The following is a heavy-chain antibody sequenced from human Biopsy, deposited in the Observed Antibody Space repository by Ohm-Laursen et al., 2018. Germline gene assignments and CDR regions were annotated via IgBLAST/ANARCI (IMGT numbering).Heavy chain of an antibody. Sequence: TLSLTCTVSGGSISSSTTYYWAWLRQPPGKGLEWIGSIYNTETTFYNPSLKSRVTISVDTSTNQFPRKVSSGTAADTALYFCARHPTGFWFDPWGHGTLVTVSS. CDR3: ARHPTGFWFDP. CDR2: IYNTETT. CDR1: GGSISSSTTYY. J-gene: IGHJ5*02. V-gene: IGHV4-39*01.